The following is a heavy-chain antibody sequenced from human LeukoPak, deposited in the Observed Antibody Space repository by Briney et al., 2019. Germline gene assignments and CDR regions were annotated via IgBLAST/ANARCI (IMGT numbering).Heavy chain of an antibody. CDR1: GFTFGNYW. Sequence: PGGSLRLSCAASGFTFGNYWMSWVRQVPGKGLEWVVNINEGGNEKNYVDSVKGRFTISRDFSKNTVFLHMNSLRAEDTAMYYCARGDDSGYYDYFDYWGQGALVTVSS. D-gene: IGHD3-22*01. J-gene: IGHJ4*02. V-gene: IGHV3-7*03. CDR2: INEGGNEK. CDR3: ARGDDSGYYDYFDY.